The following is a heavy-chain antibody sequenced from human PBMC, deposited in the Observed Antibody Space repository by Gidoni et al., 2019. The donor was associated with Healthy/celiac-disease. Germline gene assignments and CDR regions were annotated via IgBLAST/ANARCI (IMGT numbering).Heavy chain of an antibody. CDR1: GGTFSSYA. CDR3: ARVDTAMTFYYYYYGMDV. CDR2: IIPIFGTA. J-gene: IGHJ6*02. V-gene: IGHV1-69*01. D-gene: IGHD5-18*01. Sequence: QVQLVQSGAEVKQPGSSVKVSCKASGGTFSSYAISWVRQAPGQGLEWMGGIIPIFGTANYAQKFQGRVTITADESTSTAYMELSSLRSEDTAVYYCARVDTAMTFYYYYYGMDVWGQGTTVTVSS.